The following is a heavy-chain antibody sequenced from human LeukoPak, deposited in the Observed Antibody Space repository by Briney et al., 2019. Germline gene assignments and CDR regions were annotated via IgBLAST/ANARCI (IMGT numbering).Heavy chain of an antibody. CDR2: ISYDGSNK. V-gene: IGHV3-30*18. CDR1: GFIFSNAW. J-gene: IGHJ4*02. D-gene: IGHD3-22*01. CDR3: AKDQYYYDSSGYYMPDY. Sequence: GGSLRLSCAASGFIFSNAWMNWVRQAPGKGLEWVAVISYDGSNKYYADSVKGRFTISRDNSKNTLYLQMNSLRAEDTAVYYCAKDQYYYDSSGYYMPDYWGQGTLVTVSS.